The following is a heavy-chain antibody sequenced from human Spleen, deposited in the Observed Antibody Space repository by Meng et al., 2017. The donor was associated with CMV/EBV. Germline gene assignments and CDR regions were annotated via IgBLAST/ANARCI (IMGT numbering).Heavy chain of an antibody. V-gene: IGHV1-69*05. Sequence: SVKVSCKASGGTLSSYTISWVRQAPEQGLEWMGGIIAIFGPAKYAPKFQGRVTITTEESTNTAYMELSSLRSEDTAVYYCARVGGVGTTRYFQHWGQGTLVTVSS. CDR3: ARVGGVGTTRYFQH. CDR1: GGTLSSYT. D-gene: IGHD1-26*01. CDR2: IIAIFGPA. J-gene: IGHJ1*01.